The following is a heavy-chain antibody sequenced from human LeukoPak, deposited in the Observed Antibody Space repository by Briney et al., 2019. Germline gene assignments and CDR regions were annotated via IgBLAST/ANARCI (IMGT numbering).Heavy chain of an antibody. CDR1: GGSFSDKH. V-gene: IGHV4-34*01. Sequence: PSETLSLTSAVYGGSFSDKHWSWIRQTPGKGLERIGEVDHSGSTNYSPSLKSRVTISVDTSKNQFSLKLSSVTAADTAVYFCASVVRGVIANYYYYYMDVWGKGTTVIVSS. D-gene: IGHD3-10*01. J-gene: IGHJ6*03. CDR2: VDHSGST. CDR3: ASVVRGVIANYYYYYMDV.